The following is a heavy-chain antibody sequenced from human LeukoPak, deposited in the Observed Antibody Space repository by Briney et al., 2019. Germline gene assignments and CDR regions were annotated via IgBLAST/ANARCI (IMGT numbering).Heavy chain of an antibody. Sequence: SETLSLTCTVSGGSISSYYWSWTRQPPGKGLEWIGYIYYSGSTSYYPSLKSRVTISVDTSKNQLSLRLSSVTAADTAIYYCARTSVVRGVIRRYFDYWGQGTLVTVSS. V-gene: IGHV4-59*01. J-gene: IGHJ4*02. CDR3: ARTSVVRGVIRRYFDY. CDR1: GGSISSYY. D-gene: IGHD3-10*01. CDR2: IYYSGST.